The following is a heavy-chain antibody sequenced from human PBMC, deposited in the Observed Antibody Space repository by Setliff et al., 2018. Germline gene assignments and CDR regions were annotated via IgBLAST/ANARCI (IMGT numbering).Heavy chain of an antibody. CDR1: GGSISSGTYY. D-gene: IGHD3-16*01. Sequence: PSETLSLTCTVSGGSISSGTYYWSWIRQPAGKGLEWIGRLHTSGSIDYNPSLKSRVTMSVDKSKNQFSLNLNSVTAADTAVYYCRLWSHDYHNDYWGQGTLVTVSS. J-gene: IGHJ4*02. CDR3: RLWSHDYHNDY. V-gene: IGHV4-61*02. CDR2: LHTSGSI.